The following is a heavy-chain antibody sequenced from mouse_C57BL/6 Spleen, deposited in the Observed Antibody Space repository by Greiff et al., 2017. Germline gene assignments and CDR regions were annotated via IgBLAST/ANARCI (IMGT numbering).Heavy chain of an antibody. Sequence: DVKLQESGPGLANPSQTLSIPCYVTGYSITGDYWNWIRKFPGNKLEYMGYISYSGSTYYNPYRKSRISITRDTSKTQYYRQLNSVTTEDTATYYCARYQLSYYFDYWGQGTTLTVSS. V-gene: IGHV3-8*01. CDR1: GYSITGDY. J-gene: IGHJ2*01. D-gene: IGHD4-1*02. CDR3: ARYQLSYYFDY. CDR2: ISYSGST.